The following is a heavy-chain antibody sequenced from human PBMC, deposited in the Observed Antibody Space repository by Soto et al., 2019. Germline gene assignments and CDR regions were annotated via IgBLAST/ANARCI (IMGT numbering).Heavy chain of an antibody. V-gene: IGHV3-15*07. D-gene: IGHD3-3*01. CDR3: TTRHLVRFLEWLSPDPYYYYGMDV. CDR2: VKSKTDGGTT. Sequence: GGSLRLSCAASGFTFSNAWMNWVRQAPGKGLEWVGRVKSKTDGGTTDYAAPVKGRFTISRDDSKNTLYLQMNSLKTEDTAVYSCTTRHLVRFLEWLSPDPYYYYGMDVWGQGTTVTVSS. CDR1: GFTFSNAW. J-gene: IGHJ6*02.